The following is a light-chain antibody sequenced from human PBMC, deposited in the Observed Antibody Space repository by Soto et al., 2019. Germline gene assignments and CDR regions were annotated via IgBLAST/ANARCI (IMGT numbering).Light chain of an antibody. J-gene: IGKJ4*01. CDR3: QQYNSYPLT. CDR2: KAS. CDR1: QRISSW. V-gene: IGKV1-5*03. Sequence: DIQMTQSPSTLSASVGDRVTITCRASQRISSWLAWYQQKPGKAPKLLIHKASSLESGVPSRFSGTGSGTEFTLTISSLQPDDFATYYCQQYNSYPLTFGGGTKVEI.